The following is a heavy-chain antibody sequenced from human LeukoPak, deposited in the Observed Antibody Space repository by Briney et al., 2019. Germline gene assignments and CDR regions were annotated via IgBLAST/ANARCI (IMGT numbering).Heavy chain of an antibody. V-gene: IGHV3-7*03. J-gene: IGHJ4*02. CDR2: IKQDGSKK. CDR1: GFPFSSYW. D-gene: IGHD2-15*01. CDR3: ARARASGRSGFDY. Sequence: PGGSLRLSCVASGFPFSSYWMTWVRQAPGKGLEWVANIKQDGSKKSYVDSVKGRFTISRDNAKNSLYLQMNSLRAEDTALYYCARARASGRSGFDYWGQGTLVTVSS.